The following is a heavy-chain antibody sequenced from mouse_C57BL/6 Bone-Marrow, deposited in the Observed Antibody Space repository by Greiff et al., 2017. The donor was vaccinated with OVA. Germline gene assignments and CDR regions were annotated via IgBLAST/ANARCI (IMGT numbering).Heavy chain of an antibody. D-gene: IGHD1-1*01. CDR2: IDPANGNT. CDR3: AFDYYGNSYRYIED. Sequence: EVQLQQSVAELVRPGASVKLSCTASGFNIKNTYMHWVKQRPEQGLEWIGRIDPANGNTKYAPKFQGKATITADTSSNTAYLQLSSLTSEDTALCYSAFDYYGNSYRYIEDWGTGTTVTVSS. CDR1: GFNIKNTY. V-gene: IGHV14-3*01. J-gene: IGHJ1*03.